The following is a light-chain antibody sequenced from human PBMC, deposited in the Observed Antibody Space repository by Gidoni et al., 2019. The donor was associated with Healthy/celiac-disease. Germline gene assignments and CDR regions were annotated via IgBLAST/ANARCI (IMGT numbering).Light chain of an antibody. CDR2: LGS. CDR1: QRLLHSSGYNY. J-gene: IGKJ1*01. CDR3: MQALQTPWT. V-gene: IGKV2-28*01. Sequence: DTVMPQSPLSLPVTPGAPASISCRSSQRLLHSSGYNYLDCYLQKPGQSPQLLIYLGSNRASGVPDRFSGSGSGTDFTLKISRVEAEDVGVYYCMQALQTPWTFGQGTKVEIK.